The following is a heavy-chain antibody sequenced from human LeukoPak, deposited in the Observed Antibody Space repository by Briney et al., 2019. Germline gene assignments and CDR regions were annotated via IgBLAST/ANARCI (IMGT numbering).Heavy chain of an antibody. V-gene: IGHV3-23*01. J-gene: IGHJ4*02. D-gene: IGHD3-16*02. CDR2: ISGSGTST. Sequence: GGSLRLSCAASEFTFSSYAMSWVRQAPGKGLEWVSAISGSGTSTYYADSVKGRFTISRDNSKNTLFLQMNSLRAEDTAVYYCAKTNRGPMITFGGVIVIQGFDYWGQGTLVTVSS. CDR1: EFTFSSYA. CDR3: AKTNRGPMITFGGVIVIQGFDY.